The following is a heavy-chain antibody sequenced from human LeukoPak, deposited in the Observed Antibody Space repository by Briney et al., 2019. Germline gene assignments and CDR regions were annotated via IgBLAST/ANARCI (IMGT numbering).Heavy chain of an antibody. CDR2: IYSGGST. CDR3: ARGHQAAAGRYNWFDP. J-gene: IGHJ5*02. V-gene: IGHV3-66*01. Sequence: GGSLRLSCAASGFTVSSNYMSWVRQAPGKGLEWVSVIYSGGSTYYADSVKGRFTISRDNSKNTLYLQMNSLRAEDTAVYYCARGHQAAAGRYNWFDPWGQGTLVTVSS. CDR1: GFTVSSNY. D-gene: IGHD6-13*01.